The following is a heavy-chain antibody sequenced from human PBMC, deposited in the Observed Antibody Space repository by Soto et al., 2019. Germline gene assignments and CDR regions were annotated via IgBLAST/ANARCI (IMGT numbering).Heavy chain of an antibody. D-gene: IGHD6-6*01. CDR2: MKPSSGDT. CDR3: VALTR. CDR1: GYTFTTYD. V-gene: IGHV1-8*01. J-gene: IGHJ4*02. Sequence: QVQLVQSGAEVREPGASVKVSCKASGYTFTTYDINWVRQATGQGLEWMGWMKPSSGDTGYGQKFQGRVALTRDTSTSTAYMELSGLKSEDTAVYYCVALTRRGQGTLVTVSS.